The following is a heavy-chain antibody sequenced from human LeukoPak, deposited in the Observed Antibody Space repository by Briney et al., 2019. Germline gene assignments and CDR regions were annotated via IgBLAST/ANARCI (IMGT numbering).Heavy chain of an antibody. J-gene: IGHJ4*02. D-gene: IGHD6-13*01. V-gene: IGHV3-48*03. CDR3: ARGWFGSSWDY. CDR1: GFTFSTYE. CDR2: IANSGSTK. Sequence: GGSLRLSCAASGFTFSTYEMSWVRQAPGKVLEWVSYIANSGSTKYYADSVEGRFTISRDNAKNSLYLQMNSLRAEDTAVYYCARGWFGSSWDYWGQGTLVTVSS.